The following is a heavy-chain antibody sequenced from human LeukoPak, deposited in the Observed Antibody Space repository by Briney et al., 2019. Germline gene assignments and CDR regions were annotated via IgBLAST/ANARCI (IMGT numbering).Heavy chain of an antibody. D-gene: IGHD1-26*01. V-gene: IGHV4-34*01. CDR3: ARRLSSGSQVLDS. J-gene: IGHJ4*02. CDR1: GGSFSDYY. Sequence: PSETLSLTCAVYGGSFSDYYWTWVRQPPGRGLEWIGEINHRGNTNYNSFLKSRVLISVDTSKNQFSLNLGSVTAADTAIYYCARRLSSGSQVLDSWGQGTLVTVSS. CDR2: INHRGNT.